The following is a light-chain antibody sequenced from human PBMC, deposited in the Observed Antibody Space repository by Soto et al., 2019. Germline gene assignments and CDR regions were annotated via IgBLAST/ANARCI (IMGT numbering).Light chain of an antibody. J-gene: IGLJ3*02. Sequence: QSVLTQPPSASGTPGQRVTISCSGSSSNIGTNYVYWYQQLPGAAPQLLIYRNNERPPGVPDRFSGSKSGTSAFLAISGLRSEDEADYYCAAWDGSVSGVFGGGTKLTVL. CDR3: AAWDGSVSGV. CDR2: RNN. CDR1: SSNIGTNY. V-gene: IGLV1-47*01.